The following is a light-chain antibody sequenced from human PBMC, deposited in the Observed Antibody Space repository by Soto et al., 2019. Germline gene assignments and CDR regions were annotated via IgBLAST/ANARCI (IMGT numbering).Light chain of an antibody. CDR3: QQLNSYPRT. CDR1: QGISSN. V-gene: IGKV1-9*01. Sequence: DLPLTQSPSFLSASVGDRVTITCRASQGISSNLAWYQQKPGKAPNLLISAASTLQSGVPSRFSGSGSGTEFTLTISSLQPEDFATYYCQQLNSYPRTFGQGTKVEIK. J-gene: IGKJ1*01. CDR2: AAS.